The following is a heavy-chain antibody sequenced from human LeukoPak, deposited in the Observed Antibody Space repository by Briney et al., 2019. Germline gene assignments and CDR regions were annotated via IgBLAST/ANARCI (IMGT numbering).Heavy chain of an antibody. D-gene: IGHD3-16*01. J-gene: IGHJ4*02. CDR3: ARVGDYALKD. CDR1: SGSFSGYY. V-gene: IGHV4-34*01. CDR2: INHSGST. Sequence: NTSETLSLTCAVYSGSFSGYYWSWIRQPPGKGLEWIGEINHSGSTNYNPSLKSRVTISVDTSKNQFSLKLSSVTAADTAVYYCARVGDYALKDWGQGTLVTVSS.